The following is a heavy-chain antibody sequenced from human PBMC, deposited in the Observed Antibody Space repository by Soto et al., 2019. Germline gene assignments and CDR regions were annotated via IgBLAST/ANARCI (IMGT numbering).Heavy chain of an antibody. CDR2: ISSASSAI. CDR1: GLTFSSYH. Sequence: PRGSLRLSCAASGLTFSSYHMDWVRQAPGKGLEWVSYISSASSAIYYADSVKGRFTISRDNAKNSLFLQMNSLRAEDTAVYYCARYLRGNAMDVWGLWTTVTV. V-gene: IGHV3-48*03. CDR3: ARYLRGNAMDV. D-gene: IGHD2-8*01. J-gene: IGHJ6*02.